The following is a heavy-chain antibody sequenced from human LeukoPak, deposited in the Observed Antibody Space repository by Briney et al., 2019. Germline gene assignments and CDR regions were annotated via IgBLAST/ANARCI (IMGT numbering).Heavy chain of an antibody. CDR1: GFPFSGFY. J-gene: IGHJ5*02. Sequence: PGGSLRLSCAASGFPFSGFYMTWIRQAPGKGLEWVSYISSSGSIIYYTDSVKGRFTISRDNAKNSLSLQMNSLRAEDTAVYYCARFVIREVTADNWFDPWGQGTLVTVSS. V-gene: IGHV3-11*01. CDR2: ISSSGSII. CDR3: ARFVIREVTADNWFDP. D-gene: IGHD3-10*01.